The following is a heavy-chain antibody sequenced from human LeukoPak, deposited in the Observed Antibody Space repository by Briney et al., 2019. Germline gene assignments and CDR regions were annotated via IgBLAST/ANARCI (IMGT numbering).Heavy chain of an antibody. CDR1: GGTFSSYA. V-gene: IGHV1-69*06. D-gene: IGHD4-17*01. J-gene: IGHJ3*02. CDR2: IIPIFGTA. Sequence: SVKVSCKASGGTFSSYAISWVRQAPGQGLEWMGEIIPIFGTANYAQKFQGRVTITAGKSTSTAYMELSSLRSEDTAVYYCARDPASNDYGDHALAFDIWGQGTMVTVSS. CDR3: ARDPASNDYGDHALAFDI.